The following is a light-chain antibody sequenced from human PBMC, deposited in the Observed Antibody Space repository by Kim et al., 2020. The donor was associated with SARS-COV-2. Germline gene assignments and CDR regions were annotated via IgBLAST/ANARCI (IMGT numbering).Light chain of an antibody. V-gene: IGKV1-16*02. Sequence: SASVGDSVTISCRASRDIRNYLAWFQQKPGKAPKALMFAASTLQRGVPSKFSGSGSGADFILTISSLQPEDGATYYCQQYFSYPPTFGAGTKVEI. CDR2: AAS. CDR3: QQYFSYPPT. J-gene: IGKJ4*01. CDR1: RDIRNY.